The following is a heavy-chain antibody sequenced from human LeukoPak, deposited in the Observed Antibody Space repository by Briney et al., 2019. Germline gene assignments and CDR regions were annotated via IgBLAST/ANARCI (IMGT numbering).Heavy chain of an antibody. CDR3: ARSGIKMVRGVIIKSPYHMDV. CDR1: GFTFSSYW. J-gene: IGHJ6*03. V-gene: IGHV3-7*01. CDR2: IKRDGSEK. D-gene: IGHD3-10*01. Sequence: GGSLRLSCAASGFTFSSYWMSWVRQAPGKGLEWVANIKRDGSEKYYVDSVKGRFTISRDNAKHSLSLQMNSLRAEDTAVYYCARSGIKMVRGVIIKSPYHMDVWGKGTTVTVSS.